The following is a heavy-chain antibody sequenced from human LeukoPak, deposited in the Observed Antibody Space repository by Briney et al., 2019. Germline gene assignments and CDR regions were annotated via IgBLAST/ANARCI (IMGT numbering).Heavy chain of an antibody. V-gene: IGHV1-8*01. CDR1: RYTLTRYD. Sequence: GASVKVSCKASRYTLTRYDINGVRQATAQGREWMGWMNPNSGNTHYAQKFQGRVIMTRNTSISTAYMELSSLRSEDTAVYYCAREASLRYFDWFPNPYYYYGMDVWGQGTTVTVSS. CDR2: MNPNSGNT. CDR3: AREASLRYFDWFPNPYYYYGMDV. J-gene: IGHJ6*02. D-gene: IGHD3-9*01.